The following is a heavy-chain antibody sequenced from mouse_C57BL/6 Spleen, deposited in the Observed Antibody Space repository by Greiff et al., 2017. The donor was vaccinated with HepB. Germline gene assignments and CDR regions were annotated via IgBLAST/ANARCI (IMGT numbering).Heavy chain of an antibody. D-gene: IGHD2-1*01. CDR3: ARGGYGNYDY. Sequence: QVQLKESGAELVKPGASVKISCKASGYAFSSYWMNWVKQRPGKGLEWIGQIYPGDGDTNYNGKFKGKATLTADKSSRTAYMQLSSLTSEDSAVYFCARGGYGNYDYWGQGTTLTVSS. CDR2: IYPGDGDT. J-gene: IGHJ2*01. CDR1: GYAFSSYW. V-gene: IGHV1-80*01.